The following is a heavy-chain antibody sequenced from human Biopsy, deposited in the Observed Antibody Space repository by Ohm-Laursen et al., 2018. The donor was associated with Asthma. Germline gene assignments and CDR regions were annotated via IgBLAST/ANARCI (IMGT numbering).Heavy chain of an antibody. CDR2: VKIKRHGGTT. J-gene: IGHJ4*02. CDR3: QRGFNGDDCGY. Sequence: GSLRLSCAASGFTFRDYYMTWIRQAPGKGLEWVGHVKIKRHGGTTDLAEPVKGRFTISRDDSKNTLYLQMNSLKTEDTAVYYCQRGFNGDDCGYWGQGTLVTVSS. D-gene: IGHD5-12*01. V-gene: IGHV3-15*01. CDR1: GFTFRDYY.